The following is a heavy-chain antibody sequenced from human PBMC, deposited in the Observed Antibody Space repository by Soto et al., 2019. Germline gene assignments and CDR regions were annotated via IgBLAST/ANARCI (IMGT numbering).Heavy chain of an antibody. J-gene: IGHJ4*02. D-gene: IGHD6-19*01. CDR3: VRSGYSSGWYTAFDS. V-gene: IGHV4-4*07. CDR2: IYASGTT. CDR1: GDSISGYY. Sequence: SETLSLTCTVSGDSISGYYWSWIRQPAGKGLEWIGRIYASGTTISNRSLRSRVALSVDTSKNQFSLNLNSVTAADTAMYYCVRSGYSSGWYTAFDSLSQGMWVAVAS.